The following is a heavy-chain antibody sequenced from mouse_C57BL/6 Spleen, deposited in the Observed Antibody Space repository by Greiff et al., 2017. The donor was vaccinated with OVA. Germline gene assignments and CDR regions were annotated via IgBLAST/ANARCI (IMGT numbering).Heavy chain of an antibody. CDR2: IRNKANGYTT. CDR3: ARSSMGDY. D-gene: IGHD2-3*01. Sequence: EVKLQESGGGLVQPGGSLSLSCAASGFTFTDYYMSWVRQPPGKALEWLGFIRNKANGYTTEYSASVKGRFTISRDNSQSILYLQMNALRAEDSATYYCARSSMGDYWGQGTSVTVSS. CDR1: GFTFTDYY. J-gene: IGHJ4*01. V-gene: IGHV7-3*01.